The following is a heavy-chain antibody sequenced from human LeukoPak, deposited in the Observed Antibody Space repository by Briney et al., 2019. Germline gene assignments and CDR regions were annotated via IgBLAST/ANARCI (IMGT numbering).Heavy chain of an antibody. D-gene: IGHD1-26*01. J-gene: IGHJ4*02. CDR1: GFTVSSNY. CDR2: IYSGGST. CDR3: ARVYSGGFPHLDY. Sequence: GGSLRLSCAASGFTVSSNYMSWVRQAPGKGLEWVSVIYSGGSTYYADSVKGRFTISRDNSKNTLYLQMNSLRAEDTAIYYCARVYSGGFPHLDYWGQGTLVTVSS. V-gene: IGHV3-53*01.